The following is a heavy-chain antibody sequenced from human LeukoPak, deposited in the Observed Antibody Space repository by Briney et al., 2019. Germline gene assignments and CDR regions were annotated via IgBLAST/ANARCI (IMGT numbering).Heavy chain of an antibody. D-gene: IGHD3-3*01. CDR3: ARDRYYDLIFDY. J-gene: IGHJ4*02. Sequence: GGSLRLSCAASGFTFSGSALHWVRQASGKGLEWVGRIRSTANGYATAYAASVKGRFTISRGDSKNTAYLQMDSLRAEDTAVYYCARDRYYDLIFDYWGQGTLVTVSS. CDR2: IRSTANGYAT. V-gene: IGHV3-73*01. CDR1: GFTFSGSA.